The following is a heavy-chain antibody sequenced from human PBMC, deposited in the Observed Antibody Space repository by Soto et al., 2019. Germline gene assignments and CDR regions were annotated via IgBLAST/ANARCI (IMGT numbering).Heavy chain of an antibody. CDR1: GSSINSYG. CDR3: ARGLSYYDSSGHYSEPLDY. D-gene: IGHD3-22*01. V-gene: IGHV4-59*01. CDR2: IYYSGST. J-gene: IGHJ4*01. Sequence: TSVTQSLTWTFAGSSINSYGGSWIRKPTGKGLEWIGYIYYSGSTTYNPSLKRRVTISVDMSNNQFSLRLTSLTAADTAVYYCARGLSYYDSSGHYSEPLDYWGHGTPVTVSS.